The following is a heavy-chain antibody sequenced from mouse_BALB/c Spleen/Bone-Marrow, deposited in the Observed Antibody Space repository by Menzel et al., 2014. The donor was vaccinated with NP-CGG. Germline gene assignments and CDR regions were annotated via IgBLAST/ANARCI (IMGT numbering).Heavy chain of an antibody. V-gene: IGHV1S81*02. CDR1: GYSFTRYY. D-gene: IGHD1-1*01. Sequence: VQLQQSGAELVKPGASVKLSCKASGYSFTRYYMYWVKQRPGQGLEWIGEINPSNGGTNFNKKFKSKATLTVDKSSSTAYMQFSSLTSEDSAVYYCTRSNYGYWYFDVWGAGTTVTVSS. J-gene: IGHJ1*01. CDR2: INPSNGGT. CDR3: TRSNYGYWYFDV.